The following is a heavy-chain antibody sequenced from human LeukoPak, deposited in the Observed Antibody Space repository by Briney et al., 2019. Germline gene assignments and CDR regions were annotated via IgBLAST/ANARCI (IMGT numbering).Heavy chain of an antibody. J-gene: IGHJ4*02. Sequence: GASVKVSCKASGYTFTGYYMHWVRQAPGQGLEWMGWINPNSGGTNYAQKFQGRVTMTRDTSISTAYMELSRLRSDDTAVYYCARGRGSFDWPWKFWGQGILVTVSS. CDR3: ARGRGSFDWPWKF. D-gene: IGHD3-9*01. V-gene: IGHV1-2*02. CDR1: GYTFTGYY. CDR2: INPNSGGT.